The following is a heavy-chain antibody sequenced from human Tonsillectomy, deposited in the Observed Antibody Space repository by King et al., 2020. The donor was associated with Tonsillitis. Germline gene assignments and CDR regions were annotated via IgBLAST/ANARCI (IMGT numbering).Heavy chain of an antibody. D-gene: IGHD6-13*01. Sequence: QLVQSGAAVKKPGASVKVSCKASGYSFTSYGISWVRQAPGQGLEWMGWITAYNGNTNCAQKLQGRVTMTTDTSTSTAYMELRSLRSDDTAVYYCRVIAAAGPNAFDIWGQGTMVTVSS. CDR2: ITAYNGNT. V-gene: IGHV1-18*01. J-gene: IGHJ3*02. CDR1: GYSFTSYG. CDR3: RVIAAAGPNAFDI.